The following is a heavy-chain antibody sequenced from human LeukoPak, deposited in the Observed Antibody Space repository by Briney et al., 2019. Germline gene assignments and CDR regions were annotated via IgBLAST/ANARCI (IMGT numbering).Heavy chain of an antibody. V-gene: IGHV1-2*02. D-gene: IGHD5-12*01. Sequence: GASVTVSCKASGYTFTGHYMHWVRQAPGQGLEWMGWINPNSGGTNYAQKFQGRVTMTRDTSISTAYMELSRLRSDDTAVYYCARVVATSMDVWGQGTTVTVSS. J-gene: IGHJ6*02. CDR3: ARVVATSMDV. CDR1: GYTFTGHY. CDR2: INPNSGGT.